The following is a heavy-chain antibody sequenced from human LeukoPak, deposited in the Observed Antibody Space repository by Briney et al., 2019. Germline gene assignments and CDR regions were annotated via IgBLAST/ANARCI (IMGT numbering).Heavy chain of an antibody. J-gene: IGHJ6*02. Sequence: ASVKVSCTASGYTFTSYGISWVRQAPGQGLEWMGWISAYNGNTNYAQKLQGRVTMTTDTSTSTAYMELRSLRSDDTAVYYCARDELPPPTSIIVVVPAAMGNYYYYGMDVWGQGTTVTVSS. CDR3: ARDELPPPTSIIVVVPAAMGNYYYYGMDV. D-gene: IGHD2-2*01. V-gene: IGHV1-18*01. CDR2: ISAYNGNT. CDR1: GYTFTSYG.